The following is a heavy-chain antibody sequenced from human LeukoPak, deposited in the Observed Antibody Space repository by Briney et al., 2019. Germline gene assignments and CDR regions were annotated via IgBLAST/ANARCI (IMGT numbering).Heavy chain of an antibody. V-gene: IGHV3-11*05. Sequence: GGSLRLSCAASGFTFSDYYMSWIRQAPGKGLEWVSYISSSSYTNYADSVKGRFTISRDNAKNSLYLQMNSLRAEDTAVYYCARVNCSSTSCHFDYWGQGTLVTVSS. CDR1: GFTFSDYY. CDR3: ARVNCSSTSCHFDY. CDR2: ISSSSYT. D-gene: IGHD2-2*01. J-gene: IGHJ4*02.